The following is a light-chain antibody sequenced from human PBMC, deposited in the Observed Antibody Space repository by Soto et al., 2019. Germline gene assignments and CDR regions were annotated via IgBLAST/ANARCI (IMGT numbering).Light chain of an antibody. Sequence: ETLMTQSPATLSVSPGERSTLSCRASQSVSTYLAWYQQKLGQAPRLLIYGASSRATGIPSRFSGGGSGTEFTLTISSLQSEDFAVYYCQQYNNWPRTFGQGTKVDIK. CDR1: QSVSTY. CDR2: GAS. V-gene: IGKV3-15*01. J-gene: IGKJ1*01. CDR3: QQYNNWPRT.